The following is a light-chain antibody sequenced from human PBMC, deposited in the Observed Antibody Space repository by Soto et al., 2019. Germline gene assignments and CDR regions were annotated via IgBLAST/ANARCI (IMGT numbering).Light chain of an antibody. V-gene: IGKV3-15*01. Sequence: EIVMTQSPATLSVSPGERATLSCRASQSVSSNLAWYQQKPGQAPRLLIYGASTRATGIPAWFSGSGSGTEFPLTISSLQSADFAISYCQQYNNWPTVFTFRPGTKVNIK. CDR1: QSVSSN. CDR3: QQYNNWPTVFT. J-gene: IGKJ3*01. CDR2: GAS.